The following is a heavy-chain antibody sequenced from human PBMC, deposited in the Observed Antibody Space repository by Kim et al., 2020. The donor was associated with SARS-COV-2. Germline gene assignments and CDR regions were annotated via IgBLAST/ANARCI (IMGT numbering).Heavy chain of an antibody. D-gene: IGHD1-26*01. J-gene: IGHJ4*01. V-gene: IGHV3-64D*06. CDR2: ITNSGNST. CDR3: VKQDTGTAPGRNCPYFD. Sequence: GGSLRLSCSASGFSFRTYAMHWVRQAPGKGLEYISGITNSGNSTYYSDSVKGRFSISRDNSEAKLYLQMSSLGPEDTAVYFCVKQDTGTAPGRNCPYFD. CDR1: GFSFRTYA.